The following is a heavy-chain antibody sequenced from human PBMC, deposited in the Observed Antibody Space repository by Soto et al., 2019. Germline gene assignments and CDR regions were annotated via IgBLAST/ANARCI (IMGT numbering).Heavy chain of an antibody. CDR3: ARLGYCSSTSCPSIKPHYYYYGMDV. CDR1: GGTFSSYA. CDR2: IIPIFGTA. Sequence: SVKVSCKASGGTFSSYAISWVRQDPGQGLEWMGGIIPIFGTANYAQKFQGRVTITADESTSTAYMELSSLRSEDTAVYYCARLGYCSSTSCPSIKPHYYYYGMDVWGQGTTVTVSS. V-gene: IGHV1-69*13. D-gene: IGHD2-2*01. J-gene: IGHJ6*02.